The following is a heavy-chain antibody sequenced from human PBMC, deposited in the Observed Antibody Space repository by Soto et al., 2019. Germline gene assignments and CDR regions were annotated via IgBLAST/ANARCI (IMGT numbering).Heavy chain of an antibody. Sequence: PGGSLRLSCTASGFTFGDYAMSWFRQAPGKGLEWVGFIRSKAYGGTTEYAASVKGRFTISRDDSKSIAYLQMNSLKTEDTAVYYCTRDPTPPSVTLHDAFDIWGQGTMVTVSS. CDR1: GFTFGDYA. J-gene: IGHJ3*02. CDR2: IRSKAYGGTT. V-gene: IGHV3-49*03. CDR3: TRDPTPPSVTLHDAFDI. D-gene: IGHD4-17*01.